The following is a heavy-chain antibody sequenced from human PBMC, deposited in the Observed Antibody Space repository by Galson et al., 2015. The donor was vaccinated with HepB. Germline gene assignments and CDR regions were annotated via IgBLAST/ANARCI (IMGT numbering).Heavy chain of an antibody. Sequence: SLRLSCAAFEFPFSSFWMTWLRQAPGKGPEWVASIKPDGSQTEYVDSVKGRFSLSRDSAKNSLYLQMNSLRDEDTAVYYCARSYSYMHYWGQGTLVTVSS. CDR2: IKPDGSQT. CDR3: ARSYSYMHY. CDR1: EFPFSSFW. V-gene: IGHV3-7*01. J-gene: IGHJ4*02. D-gene: IGHD5-18*01.